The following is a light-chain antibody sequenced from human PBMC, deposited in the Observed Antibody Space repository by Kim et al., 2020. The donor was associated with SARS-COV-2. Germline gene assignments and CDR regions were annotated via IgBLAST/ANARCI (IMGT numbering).Light chain of an antibody. CDR3: QQYTTYWT. V-gene: IGKV1-5*01. CDR1: QSISTY. J-gene: IGKJ1*01. CDR2: DAS. Sequence: DIQMTQSPSTLSASVGDRVTITCRASQSISTYLAWYQQKPGKAPKLLIYDASSLESGVPSRFSGSGSGTEFTLTISSLQPDDFATYYCQQYTTYWTFGQGTKVDIK.